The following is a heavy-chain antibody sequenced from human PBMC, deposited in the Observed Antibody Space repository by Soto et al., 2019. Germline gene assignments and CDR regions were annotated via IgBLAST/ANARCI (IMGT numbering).Heavy chain of an antibody. J-gene: IGHJ4*02. Sequence: QEQLVQSGGGVVQPGRSLRLSCAASGFIFSSYGMHWVRQAPGKGLEWVAVISYDGSNEYYADSVQGRFTISRDNSKQTMYLQMNSLRTEDTAVYFCATLLGEGIIVVGPSGGPWDYWGQGTLVTVSS. V-gene: IGHV3-30*03. D-gene: IGHD2-2*01. CDR1: GFIFSSYG. CDR2: ISYDGSNE. CDR3: ATLLGEGIIVVGPSGGPWDY.